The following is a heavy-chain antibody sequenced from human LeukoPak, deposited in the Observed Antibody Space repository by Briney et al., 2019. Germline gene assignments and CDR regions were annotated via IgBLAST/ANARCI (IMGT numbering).Heavy chain of an antibody. D-gene: IGHD3-10*01. CDR1: GYTFTSYA. Sequence: ASVKVSCKASGYTFTSYAMNWVRQAPGQGLEWMGWINPNSGGANYAQKFQGRVTMTRDTSISTAYLELSRLRSDDTAVYFCARDSVSGDFDYWGQGTLVTVSS. V-gene: IGHV1-2*02. J-gene: IGHJ4*02. CDR2: INPNSGGA. CDR3: ARDSVSGDFDY.